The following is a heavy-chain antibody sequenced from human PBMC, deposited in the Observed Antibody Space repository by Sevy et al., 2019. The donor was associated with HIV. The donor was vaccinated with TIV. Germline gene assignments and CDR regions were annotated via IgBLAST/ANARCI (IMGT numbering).Heavy chain of an antibody. V-gene: IGHV3-23*01. CDR1: GFTFSNYA. D-gene: IGHD6-13*01. Sequence: GGSLRLSCAASGFTFSNYAMSWVRQAPGKGLEWVSAISASGGTTFFAASVKGRLTISRDNSKNTMYLQMNSLRVEDPAVYYCAKSPSSPGSSSTWATFGYWGQGTLVTVSS. CDR3: AKSPSSPGSSSTWATFGY. CDR2: ISASGGTT. J-gene: IGHJ4*02.